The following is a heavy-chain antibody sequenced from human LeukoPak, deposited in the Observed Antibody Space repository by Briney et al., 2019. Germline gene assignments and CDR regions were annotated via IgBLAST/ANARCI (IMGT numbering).Heavy chain of an antibody. J-gene: IGHJ4*02. D-gene: IGHD6-6*01. CDR3: ARGFVAARGVRSDYY. CDR1: VYTFTSYA. Sequence: VSVKVSCKASVYTFTSYAMHWVRQAPGQGLEWMGWVNTTTGKSPYAPGFTGWCVHFCDTSLSTAYLQISSLKAEDTAVYYCARGFVAARGVRSDYYWGQGTLVTVSS. CDR2: VNTTTGKS. V-gene: IGHV7-4-1*02.